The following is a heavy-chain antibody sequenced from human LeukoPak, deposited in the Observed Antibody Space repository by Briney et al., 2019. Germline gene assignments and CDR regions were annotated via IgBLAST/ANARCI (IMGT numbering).Heavy chain of an antibody. J-gene: IGHJ4*02. D-gene: IGHD3-22*01. V-gene: IGHV1-2*02. CDR2: INPNSGGT. Sequence: GASVKVSCKASGYTFTGYYMHWVRPAPGQGLEWMGWINPNSGGTNYAQKFQGRVTMTRDTSISTAYMELSRLRSDDTAVYYCVSYYDRTGYYYLDYWGQGTLVTVSS. CDR3: VSYYDRTGYYYLDY. CDR1: GYTFTGYY.